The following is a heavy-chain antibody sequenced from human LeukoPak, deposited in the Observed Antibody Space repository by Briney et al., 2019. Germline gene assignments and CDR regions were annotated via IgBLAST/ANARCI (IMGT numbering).Heavy chain of an antibody. V-gene: IGHV4-4*02. CDR1: GGSISTTNW. Sequence: SGTLSLTCDVSGGSISTTNWWTWVRQPPGGGLEWIGEVHLNGRTHYSPFLESQVTMSVDMSENHVSLQLTSVTAADTAVYYCAREGGFYRPLDYSGPGTLVIVSA. CDR2: VHLNGRT. D-gene: IGHD2/OR15-2a*01. CDR3: AREGGFYRPLDY. J-gene: IGHJ4*02.